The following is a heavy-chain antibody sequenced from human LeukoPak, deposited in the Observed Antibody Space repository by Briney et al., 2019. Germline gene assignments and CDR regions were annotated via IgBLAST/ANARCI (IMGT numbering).Heavy chain of an antibody. D-gene: IGHD3-10*01. CDR3: AKHHYGSGIGYFQH. CDR1: GGSTGSDY. Sequence: PSETLSLTCTVSGGSTGSDYWSWIRQPPGKGLEWIAYVYYSGVTSYNPSLKSRVTISVDTSKNQFSLKLSSVTAADTAVYYCAKHHYGSGIGYFQHWGQGTLVIVSS. CDR2: VYYSGVT. V-gene: IGHV4-59*08. J-gene: IGHJ1*01.